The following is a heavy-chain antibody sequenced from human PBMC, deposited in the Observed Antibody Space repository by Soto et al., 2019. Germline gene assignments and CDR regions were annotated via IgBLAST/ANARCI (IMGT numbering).Heavy chain of an antibody. D-gene: IGHD1-1*01. V-gene: IGHV3-30-3*01. CDR1: GLSFSSSA. CDR2: ISYDDTIK. CDR3: ARVLAGTFDY. J-gene: IGHJ4*02. Sequence: GGFLRLSCAASGLSFSSSAMYWVRQAPGKGPEWVALISYDDTIKSYTDSVKGRFTISRDNSKNTLYLQMNSLRPEDTAVYYCARVLAGTFDYWGRGTLVTVSS.